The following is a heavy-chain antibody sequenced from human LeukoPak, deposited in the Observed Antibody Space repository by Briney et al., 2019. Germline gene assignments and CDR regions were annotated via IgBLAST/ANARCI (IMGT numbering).Heavy chain of an antibody. D-gene: IGHD5-18*01. Sequence: PSETLSLTCTVSGGSVSSGSYYWSWIRQPPGKGLEWIGYIYYSGSTNYNPSLKSRVTISVDTSKNQFSLKLSSVTAADTAVYYCGRLSGYSYGYVDYWGQGTLVTVSS. V-gene: IGHV4-61*01. CDR2: IYYSGST. CDR1: GGSVSSGSYY. J-gene: IGHJ4*02. CDR3: GRLSGYSYGYVDY.